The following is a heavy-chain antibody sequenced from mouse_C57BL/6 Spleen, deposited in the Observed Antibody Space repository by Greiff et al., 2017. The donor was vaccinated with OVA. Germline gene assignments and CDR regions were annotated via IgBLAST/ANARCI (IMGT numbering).Heavy chain of an antibody. J-gene: IGHJ4*01. CDR1: GYTFTSYG. CDR3: ARGEVVTTVVAKGYAMDY. V-gene: IGHV1-81*01. D-gene: IGHD1-1*01. CDR2: IYTRSGNT. Sequence: QVQLQQSGAELARPGASVTLSCKASGYTFTSYGISWVKQRTGQGLEWIGEIYTRSGNTYYNEQFKGKATLTADKSYSTAYMELRSLTSEDSAVYCCARGEVVTTVVAKGYAMDYWGQGTSVTVSS.